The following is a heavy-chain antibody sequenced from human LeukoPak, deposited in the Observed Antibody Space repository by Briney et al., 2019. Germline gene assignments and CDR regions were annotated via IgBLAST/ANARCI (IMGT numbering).Heavy chain of an antibody. J-gene: IGHJ4*02. D-gene: IGHD3-3*01. V-gene: IGHV3-7*03. CDR2: IKLDGSEK. Sequence: GGSLRLSCVASGFTFGKYWMSWVRQAPGQGLEWVANIKLDGSEKNYVDSVKGRFTISRDNTKNSLYLQMNSLRAEDTAVFYCARDQYDTWSRRGNFDSWGQGTLVIVSS. CDR1: GFTFGKYW. CDR3: ARDQYDTWSRRGNFDS.